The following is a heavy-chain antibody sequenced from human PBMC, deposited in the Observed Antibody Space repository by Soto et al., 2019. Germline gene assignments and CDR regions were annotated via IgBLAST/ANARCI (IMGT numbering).Heavy chain of an antibody. Sequence: QVQLQESGPGLVKPSETLSLTCTVSGDSVKNVYWSWIRQSPGKGLEWIGYVSYSWSTRYNPSLMSRVIFSLDTAKNQVSLKMTSVSAADTATYYGARTTLQGSADYWGQGTLVTVTS. CDR3: ARTTLQGSADY. CDR2: VSYSWST. CDR1: GDSVKNVY. J-gene: IGHJ4*02. V-gene: IGHV4-59*08. D-gene: IGHD3-10*01.